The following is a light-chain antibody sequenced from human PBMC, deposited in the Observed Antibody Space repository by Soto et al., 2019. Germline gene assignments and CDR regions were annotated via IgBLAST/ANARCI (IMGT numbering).Light chain of an antibody. Sequence: SYELTQPPSVSVAPGQTARITCGGANIGSKGVHWYQQRPGQAPVLVVYDDSDRPSGIPERFTGSNSGNTATLTISTVEAGDEAGYYCQVWDSSGDHHVIFGGGTKVTVL. CDR3: QVWDSSGDHHVI. V-gene: IGLV3-21*02. CDR2: DDS. CDR1: NIGSKG. J-gene: IGLJ2*01.